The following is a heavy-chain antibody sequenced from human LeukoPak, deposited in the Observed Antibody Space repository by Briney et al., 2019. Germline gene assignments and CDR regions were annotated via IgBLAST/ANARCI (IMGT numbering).Heavy chain of an antibody. Sequence: SETLSLTCTVSGYSISSGYYWGWIRQPPGKGLEWIGSIYHSGSTYYNPSLKSRVTISVDTSKNQFSLKLSSVTAADTAVYYCARGREKFYGSGTYSDWFDPWGQGTLVTVSS. V-gene: IGHV4-38-2*02. CDR2: IYHSGST. CDR1: GYSISSGYY. CDR3: ARGREKFYGSGTYSDWFDP. D-gene: IGHD3-10*01. J-gene: IGHJ5*02.